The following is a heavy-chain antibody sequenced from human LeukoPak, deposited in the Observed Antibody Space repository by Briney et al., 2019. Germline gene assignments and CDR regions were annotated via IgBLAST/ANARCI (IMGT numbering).Heavy chain of an antibody. CDR1: GGSISSGDYY. CDR3: ARVVVVVPAAVLRTRFDP. Sequence: PPQTLSLTCTVSGGSISSGDYYWSWIRQPPGKGLEWIGYIYYSGSTYYNPSLKSRVTISVDTSKNQFSLKLSSVTAADTAVYYCARVVVVVPAAVLRTRFDPWGQGTLVTVSS. D-gene: IGHD2-2*01. J-gene: IGHJ5*02. CDR2: IYYSGST. V-gene: IGHV4-30-4*08.